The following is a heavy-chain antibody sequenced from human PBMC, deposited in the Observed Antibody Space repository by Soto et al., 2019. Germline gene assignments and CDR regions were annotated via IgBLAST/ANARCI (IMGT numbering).Heavy chain of an antibody. CDR1: GYTFTNYG. D-gene: IGHD3-10*01. CDR3: ARGVGSGSYYNQYNWFDP. Sequence: GASVKVSFKASGYTFTNYGISWVRQAPGQGLEWMGWISAYNGNTKYAQKLQGRVTMTTDTSTSTAYMELRSLRSDDTAVYYCARGVGSGSYYNQYNWFDPWGQGTLVTSPQ. J-gene: IGHJ5*02. CDR2: ISAYNGNT. V-gene: IGHV1-18*01.